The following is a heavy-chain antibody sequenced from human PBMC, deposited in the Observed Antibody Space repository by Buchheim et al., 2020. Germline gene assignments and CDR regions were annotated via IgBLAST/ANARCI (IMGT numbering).Heavy chain of an antibody. Sequence: QVQLQQWGAGLLKPSETLSLTCAVYGGSFSGYYWSWIRQPPGKGLEWIGEINHSGSTNYNPSLKSRVTISVDTSKNQFSLKLSSATAADTAVYYCARGPQLRFLEWSPYYYYGMDVWGQGTT. V-gene: IGHV4-34*01. CDR2: INHSGST. CDR3: ARGPQLRFLEWSPYYYYGMDV. D-gene: IGHD3-3*01. J-gene: IGHJ6*02. CDR1: GGSFSGYY.